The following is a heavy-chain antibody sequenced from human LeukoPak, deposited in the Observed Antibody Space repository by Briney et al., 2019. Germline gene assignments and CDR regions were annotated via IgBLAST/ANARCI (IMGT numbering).Heavy chain of an antibody. J-gene: IGHJ4*02. V-gene: IGHV3-53*01. CDR3: ARDHYYDSSGYDND. D-gene: IGHD3-22*01. CDR1: GFTFSSYA. Sequence: PGRSLRLSCAASGFTFSSYAMHWVRQAPGKGLEWVSVIDGGGNTYYADSVKGRFTISRDNSRNTLYLQMTSLRAEDTAVYYCARDHYYDSSGYDNDWGQGTLVTVSS. CDR2: IDGGGNT.